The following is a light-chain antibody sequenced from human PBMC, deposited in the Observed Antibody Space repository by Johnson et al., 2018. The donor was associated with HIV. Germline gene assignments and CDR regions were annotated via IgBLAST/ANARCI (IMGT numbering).Light chain of an antibody. CDR1: SSNIGNSY. CDR2: DNN. J-gene: IGLJ1*01. V-gene: IGLV1-51*01. CDR3: GTWDSSLSAYV. Sequence: QAVLTQPPSVSAAPGQKVTISCSGSSSNIGNSYVSWYQQLPGTAPKLLIYDNNRRPSGIPDRFSGSKSGSSATLGITGLQTGDEADYYCGTWDSSLSAYVVVTGTQFTV.